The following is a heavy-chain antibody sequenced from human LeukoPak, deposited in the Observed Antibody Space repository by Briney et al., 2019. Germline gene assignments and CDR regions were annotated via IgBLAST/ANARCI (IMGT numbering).Heavy chain of an antibody. CDR2: ISGYNGNT. V-gene: IGHV1-18*04. CDR3: ATSRGGYNRGWYDSFFDY. J-gene: IGHJ4*02. Sequence: GASVKVSCKASGYTFTSYYMHWVRQAPGQGLEWMGWISGYNGNTNYAQKIQGRVTMTTDTSTSTAYMELRSLRSDDTAVYYCATSRGGYNRGWYDSFFDYWGQGTLVTVSS. D-gene: IGHD6-19*01. CDR1: GYTFTSYY.